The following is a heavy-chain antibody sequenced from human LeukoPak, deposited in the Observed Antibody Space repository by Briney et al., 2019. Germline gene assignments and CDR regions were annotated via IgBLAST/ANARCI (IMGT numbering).Heavy chain of an antibody. D-gene: IGHD1-7*01. J-gene: IGHJ5*02. CDR1: GGSISSYY. CDR2: IYYSGST. CDR3: ARPITGTTKSFDP. V-gene: IGHV4-39*01. Sequence: PSETLSLTCTVSGGSISSYYWSWIRQPPGKGLEWIGSIYYSGSTYYNPSLKSRVTISVDTSKNQFSLKLSSVTAADTAVYYCARPITGTTKSFDPWGQGTLVTVSS.